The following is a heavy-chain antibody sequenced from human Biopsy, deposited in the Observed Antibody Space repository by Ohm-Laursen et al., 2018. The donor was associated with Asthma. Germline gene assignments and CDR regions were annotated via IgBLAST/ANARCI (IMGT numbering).Heavy chain of an antibody. V-gene: IGHV1-18*01. CDR2: ISVYNGNR. CDR1: GYTFNSAG. CDR3: ARAVDYSHYYGIDV. D-gene: IGHD3-10*01. J-gene: IGHJ6*02. Sequence: ASVSVSCKTSGYTFNSAGITWVRQAPGQGLEWMGGISVYNGNRKVAQKLQDRVTMITDTSPSTAYMELRSLRSDDTAVYFCARAVDYSHYYGIDVWGQGTTVTVS.